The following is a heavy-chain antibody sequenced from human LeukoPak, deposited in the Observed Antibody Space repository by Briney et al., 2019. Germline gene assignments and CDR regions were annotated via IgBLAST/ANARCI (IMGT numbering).Heavy chain of an antibody. J-gene: IGHJ4*02. CDR1: GYTFTGYY. CDR3: ARYYGSGSYSSFDY. V-gene: IGHV1-2*02. D-gene: IGHD3-10*01. CDR2: INPNSGGT. Sequence: ASVKVSCKASGYTFTGYYMHWVRQAPGQGLEWMGWINPNSGGTNYAQKFQGRVTMTRDTSISTAYMELSRLRSDDTAVYYCARYYGSGSYSSFDYWGQGTLVTVSS.